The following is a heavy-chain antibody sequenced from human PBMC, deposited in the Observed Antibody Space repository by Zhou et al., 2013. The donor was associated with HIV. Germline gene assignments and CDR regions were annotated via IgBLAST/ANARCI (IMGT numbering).Heavy chain of an antibody. D-gene: IGHD4-17*01. CDR3: ATMPHLSGAHWTSLRLGAATT. CDR1: GYTLSGLS. V-gene: IGHV1-24*01. Sequence: QVQVVQSGTEVEKPGASVMVSCKVSGYTLSGLSIHWVRQAHGRGLEWMGRLDPETGETVSTEKFRGRVAMTEDISTDTAYILLSSLKSDDTAVYYCATMPHLSGAHWTSLRLGAATTGGRGTPVTVSS. CDR2: LDPETGET. J-gene: IGHJ4*02.